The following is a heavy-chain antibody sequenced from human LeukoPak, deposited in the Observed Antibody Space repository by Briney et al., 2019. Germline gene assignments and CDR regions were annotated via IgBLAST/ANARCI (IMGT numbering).Heavy chain of an antibody. CDR2: IIPIFGTA. V-gene: IGHV1-69*13. D-gene: IGHD3-22*01. CDR3: AYYYDSSGYYERYYFDY. Sequence: SVKVSCKASGGTFSSYAISWVRQAPGQGLEWMGRIIPIFGTANYAQKFQGRVTITADESTSTAYMELSSLRSEDTAVYYCAYYYDSSGYYERYYFDYWGQGTLVTVSS. CDR1: GGTFSSYA. J-gene: IGHJ4*02.